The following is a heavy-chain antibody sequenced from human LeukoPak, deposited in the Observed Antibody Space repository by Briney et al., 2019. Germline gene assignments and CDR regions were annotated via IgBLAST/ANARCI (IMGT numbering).Heavy chain of an antibody. CDR1: GYTFTSYY. Sequence: ASVKVSCKASGYTFTSYYMHWVRQAPGQGLEWMGIINPSGGSTSYAQKFQGRVTMTRDTPTSTVYMELSSLRSEDTAVYYCARGLKRGVLRYFDWLYYFDYWGQGTLVTVSS. D-gene: IGHD3-9*01. V-gene: IGHV1-46*01. CDR3: ARGLKRGVLRYFDWLYYFDY. J-gene: IGHJ4*02. CDR2: INPSGGST.